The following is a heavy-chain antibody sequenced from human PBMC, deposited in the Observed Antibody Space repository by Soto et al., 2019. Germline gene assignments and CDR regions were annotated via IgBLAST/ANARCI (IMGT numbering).Heavy chain of an antibody. CDR2: IYDTGISGYTPST. CDR1: GGSITSSY. D-gene: IGHD1-1*01. CDR3: ARGDDAFFYYGLDV. V-gene: IGHV4-59*01. J-gene: IGHJ6*02. Sequence: PSETLSLTCSVSGGSITSSYWSWIRRPPGKGLEWIAYIYDTGISGYTPSTSYNPSPKSRVTMSVDTSKSQFSLKLTSVTAADTAVYYCARGDDAFFYYGLDVWGQVITVTVSS.